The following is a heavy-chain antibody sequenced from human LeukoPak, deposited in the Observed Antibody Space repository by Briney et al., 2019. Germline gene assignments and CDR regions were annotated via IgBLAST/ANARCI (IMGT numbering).Heavy chain of an antibody. D-gene: IGHD1-14*01. CDR3: ARVPTRLEGIWTYIGNIDR. V-gene: IGHV4-4*07. Sequence: PETLSLTCTVAGGSICGYSGSWIRQPPGKGLEWISHIYSSGSTTYNPSPTSRGAMSLDTSTHQVSLKLTSVTAADTAVYYCARVPTRLEGIWTYIGNIDRWGRGTLVTVSS. CDR2: IYSSGST. J-gene: IGHJ2*01. CDR1: GGSICGYS.